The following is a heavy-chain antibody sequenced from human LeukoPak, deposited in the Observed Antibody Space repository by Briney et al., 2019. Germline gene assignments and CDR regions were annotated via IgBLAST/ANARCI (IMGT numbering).Heavy chain of an antibody. CDR3: ARRSGDGYRRFDY. V-gene: IGHV4-4*09. CDR2: IYTSGST. J-gene: IGHJ4*02. Sequence: PSETLSLTCTVSGGSISIYYWNWIRQPPGKGLEWIGYIYTSGSTNYNPSLKSRVTISVDTSKNQFSLKLTSVTAADTAVYYCARRSGDGYRRFDYWGQGTLVTVYS. D-gene: IGHD5-24*01. CDR1: GGSISIYY.